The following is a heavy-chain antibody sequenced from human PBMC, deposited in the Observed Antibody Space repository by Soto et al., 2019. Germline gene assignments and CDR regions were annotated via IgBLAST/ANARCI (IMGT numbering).Heavy chain of an antibody. J-gene: IGHJ4*02. CDR1: GGTFYTYA. CDR3: ASDVSVTTSVFGF. D-gene: IGHD1-1*01. CDR2: ITPMIGTT. V-gene: IGHV1-69*01. Sequence: QVHLVQSGAEVKRPGSSVRVSCRASGGTFYTYAFTWVRQAPGQGLEWMGGITPMIGTTKYAQKFHGRVTFAAGESASTAYMALSTLRSDDTAVYYCASDVSVTTSVFGFWGQGTLITVSS.